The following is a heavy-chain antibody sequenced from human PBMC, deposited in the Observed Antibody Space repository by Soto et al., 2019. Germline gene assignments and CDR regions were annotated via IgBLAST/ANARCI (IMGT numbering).Heavy chain of an antibody. CDR1: GGSISSYY. D-gene: IGHD3-22*01. J-gene: IGHJ3*02. Sequence: SETLSLTCTVSGGSISSYYWSWIRQPPGKGLEWIGYIYYSGSTNYNPSLKSRVTISVDTSKNQFSLKLSSVTAADTAVYYCARDRPDYDSSGDAFDIWGQGTMVTVS. CDR2: IYYSGST. V-gene: IGHV4-59*01. CDR3: ARDRPDYDSSGDAFDI.